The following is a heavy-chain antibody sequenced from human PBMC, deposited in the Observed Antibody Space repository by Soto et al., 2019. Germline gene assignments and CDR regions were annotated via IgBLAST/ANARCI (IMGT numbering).Heavy chain of an antibody. CDR3: ARHGSLGDYYYYGVDV. J-gene: IGHJ6*02. V-gene: IGHV4-59*08. CDR2: LYYSGSS. Sequence: SETLSLTCTVSGDSIRSYYWSWIRQPPGKGLEWIASLYYSGSSNYNPSLKSRVNISAVTSKNQFSLKLSSVTAADTAVYYCARHGSLGDYYYYGVDVWGQGTTVT. D-gene: IGHD1-26*01. CDR1: GDSIRSYY.